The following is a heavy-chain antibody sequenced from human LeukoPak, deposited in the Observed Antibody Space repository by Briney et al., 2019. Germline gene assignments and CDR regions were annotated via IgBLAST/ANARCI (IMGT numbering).Heavy chain of an antibody. J-gene: IGHJ4*02. CDR3: ARETAAVWGSLDY. Sequence: TGGSLRLSCAASGFTFSSYWMHWVRQAPGKGLVWVSRINSDGSSTSYADSVKGRFTISRDNSKNTLYLQMNSLRAEDTAVYYCARETAAVWGSLDYWGQGTLVTVSS. CDR2: INSDGSST. CDR1: GFTFSSYW. D-gene: IGHD3-16*01. V-gene: IGHV3-74*01.